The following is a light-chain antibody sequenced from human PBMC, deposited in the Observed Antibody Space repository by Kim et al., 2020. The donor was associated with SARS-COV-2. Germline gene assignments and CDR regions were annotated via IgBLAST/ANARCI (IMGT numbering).Light chain of an antibody. V-gene: IGLV2-11*03. J-gene: IGLJ2*01. CDR1: SSDIGIYNI. CDR2: AVT. CDR3: CSYAGNYLVV. Sequence: GQSITISCTGTSSDIGIYNIVSWYQQHPGKAPKLMIYAVTKRPSGVPDRFSGSKSGNTASLTVSGLQAEDEADYYCCSYAGNYLVVFGGGTKSPS.